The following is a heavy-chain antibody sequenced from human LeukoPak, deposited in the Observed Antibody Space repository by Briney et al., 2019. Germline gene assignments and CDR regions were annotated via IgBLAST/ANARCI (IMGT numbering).Heavy chain of an antibody. Sequence: SVKVSCKASGGTFSSYAISWVRQAPGQGLEWMGRIIPIFGTANYAQKFQGRVTITADKSTSTAYMELSSLRSEDTAVYYCARGNYGDYVFDYWGQGTLVTVSS. D-gene: IGHD4-17*01. V-gene: IGHV1-69*06. CDR2: IIPIFGTA. J-gene: IGHJ4*02. CDR1: GGTFSSYA. CDR3: ARGNYGDYVFDY.